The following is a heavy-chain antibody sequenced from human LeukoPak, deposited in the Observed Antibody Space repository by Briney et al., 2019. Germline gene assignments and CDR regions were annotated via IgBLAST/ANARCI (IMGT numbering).Heavy chain of an antibody. CDR2: INHSGST. J-gene: IGHJ4*02. V-gene: IGHV4-34*01. CDR1: GGSFSGYY. D-gene: IGHD5-24*01. CDR3: ARDRDGSLDY. Sequence: KPSETLSLTCAVYGGSFSGYYWSWIRQPPGKGLEWIGEINHSGSTNYNPSLKSRVTISVDTSKNQFSLKLSSVTAADTAVFYCARDRDGSLDYWGQGTLVTASS.